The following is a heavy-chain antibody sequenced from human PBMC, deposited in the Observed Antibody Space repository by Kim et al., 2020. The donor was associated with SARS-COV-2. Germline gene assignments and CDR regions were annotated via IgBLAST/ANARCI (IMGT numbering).Heavy chain of an antibody. J-gene: IGHJ4*02. CDR3: ARDGPYYYGSGSYRGPFDY. Sequence: GGSLRLSCAASGFTLSNYAMHWVRQAPGKGLEWVAVISYDGSNKYYADSVKGRFTISRDNSKNTLYLQMNSLRAEDTAVYYCARDGPYYYGSGSYRGPFDYWGQGTLVTVSS. D-gene: IGHD3-10*01. CDR2: ISYDGSNK. CDR1: GFTLSNYA. V-gene: IGHV3-30*04.